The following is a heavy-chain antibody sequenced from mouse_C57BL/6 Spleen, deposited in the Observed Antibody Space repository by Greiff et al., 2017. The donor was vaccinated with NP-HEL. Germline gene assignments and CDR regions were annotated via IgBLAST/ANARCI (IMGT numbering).Heavy chain of an antibody. V-gene: IGHV14-4*01. CDR2: IDPENGDT. D-gene: IGHD2-2*01. CDR1: GFNIKDDY. CDR3: TTKGFTMVTTDFDY. Sequence: EVKLQQSGAELVRPGASVKLSCTASGFNIKDDYMHWVKQRPEQGLEWIGWIDPENGDTEYASKFQGKATITADTSSNTAYLQLSSLTSEDTAVYYCTTKGFTMVTTDFDYWGQGTTLTVSS. J-gene: IGHJ2*01.